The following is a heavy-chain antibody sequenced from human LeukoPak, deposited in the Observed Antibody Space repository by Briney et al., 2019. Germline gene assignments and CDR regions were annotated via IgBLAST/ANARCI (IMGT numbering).Heavy chain of an antibody. V-gene: IGHV3-23*01. Sequence: PGGSLRLSCAASGFTFSSYEMNWVRQAPGKGLEWVSAIRGSGDTALYADSVKGRFTISRDNSKNTLYLQMNSLRAEDTAVYYCAKDPRSSPATALKTGVESFDYWGQGTLVTVSS. CDR3: AKDPRSSPATALKTGVESFDY. CDR1: GFTFSSYE. D-gene: IGHD7-27*01. CDR2: IRGSGDTA. J-gene: IGHJ4*02.